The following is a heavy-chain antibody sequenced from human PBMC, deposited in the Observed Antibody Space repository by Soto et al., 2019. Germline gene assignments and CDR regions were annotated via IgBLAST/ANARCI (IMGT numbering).Heavy chain of an antibody. CDR1: GSPLKTYG. CDR3: ARSRYYFDY. J-gene: IGHJ4*02. Sequence: PLVQSGGEVRRPGASGKVSCRPSGSPLKTYGFGWVRQAPGLGPGWVGWIKVDNGDTKYAEKLQGRVTLTTDTSTSTAYMELRNLRSDDTAFYYCARSRYYFDYWGQGTLVTVSS. V-gene: IGHV1-18*01. CDR2: IKVDNGDT.